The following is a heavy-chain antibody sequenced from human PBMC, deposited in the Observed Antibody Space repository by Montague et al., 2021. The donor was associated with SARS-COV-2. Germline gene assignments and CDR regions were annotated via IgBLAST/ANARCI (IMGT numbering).Heavy chain of an antibody. CDR1: GGSISNTN. V-gene: IGHV4-4*07. Sequence: SETLSLTCTVSGGSISNTNLCWIRQPARQGLELIWSISIRGSANSNPSPTRRIPMSVATSKNQFSLKLSSVTATDTAIDFCERDYSLCSCGSCVFDYWGQETRVTVSS. CDR3: ERDYSLCSCGSCVFDY. CDR2: ISIRGSA. J-gene: IGHJ4*02. D-gene: IGHD2-15*01.